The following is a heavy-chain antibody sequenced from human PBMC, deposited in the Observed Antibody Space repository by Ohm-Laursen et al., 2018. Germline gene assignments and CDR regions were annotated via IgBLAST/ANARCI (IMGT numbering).Heavy chain of an antibody. CDR3: VKAFVYYDILTGPSEGYDV. J-gene: IGHJ3*01. CDR1: GFTVSSNY. CDR2: IYSGGST. V-gene: IGHV3-53*01. D-gene: IGHD3-9*01. Sequence: SLRLSCSASGFTVSSNYMSWVRQAPGKGLEWVSVIYSGGSTYYADSVKGRFTISRDNSKNTLYLQMNSLRVEDTAVYYCVKAFVYYDILTGPSEGYDVWGQGTMVTVSS.